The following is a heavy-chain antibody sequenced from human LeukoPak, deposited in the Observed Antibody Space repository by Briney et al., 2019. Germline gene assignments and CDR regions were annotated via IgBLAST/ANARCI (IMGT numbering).Heavy chain of an antibody. J-gene: IGHJ6*03. CDR1: GYTFTSYG. V-gene: IGHV1-18*01. CDR2: ISAYNGNT. D-gene: IGHD2-15*01. Sequence: ASVKVSCKASGYTFTSYGISCVRQAPGQGLEWMGWISAYNGNTNYAQKLQGRVTMTTDTSTSTAYMELRSLRSDDTAVYYCASGYCSGGSCYDYMDVWGKGTTVTVSS. CDR3: ASGYCSGGSCYDYMDV.